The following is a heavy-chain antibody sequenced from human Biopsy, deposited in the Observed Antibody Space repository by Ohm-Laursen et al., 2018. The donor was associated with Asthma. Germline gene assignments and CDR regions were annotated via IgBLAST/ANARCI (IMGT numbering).Heavy chain of an antibody. V-gene: IGHV4-31*03. CDR1: GGSLSSGPYY. CDR2: INYSGNT. Sequence: TLSLTCTVSGGSLSSGPYYWSWVRQHPGKGLEWIGYINYSGNTFYSPSLESRVTVSVDTSKNQFSLKLSSVTAADTAVYYCARDLSGYCTSSACYGFDSWGQGTLVTVSS. D-gene: IGHD2-8*01. CDR3: ARDLSGYCTSSACYGFDS. J-gene: IGHJ5*01.